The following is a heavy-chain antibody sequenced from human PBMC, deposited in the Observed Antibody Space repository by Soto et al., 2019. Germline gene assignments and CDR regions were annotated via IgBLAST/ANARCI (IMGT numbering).Heavy chain of an antibody. V-gene: IGHV4-34*01. CDR3: ASIVHCSSTRCRDDAFAI. J-gene: IGHJ3*02. CDR1: GGSFSGYY. CDR2: INHSGST. Sequence: SETLSLTCAVYGGSFSGYYWGWIRQPPGKGLEWIGEINHSGSTNYNPSLKSRVTISVDTSKNQFSLKLSSVTAADTAVYYCASIVHCSSTRCRDDAFAIWGQGTMVTVSS. D-gene: IGHD2-2*01.